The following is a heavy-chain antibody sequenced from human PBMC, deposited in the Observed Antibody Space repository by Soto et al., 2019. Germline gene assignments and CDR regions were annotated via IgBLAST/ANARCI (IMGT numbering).Heavy chain of an antibody. D-gene: IGHD3-10*01. CDR2: ISGSGGST. Sequence: EVQLLESGGGLVQPGGSLRLSCAASGFTFSSYAMSWVRQAPGKGLEWVSAISGSGGSTYYADSVKGRFTISRDNSKNTLYLQMTRLRAEDTAVYYCAKSGYGSAPGYYYGMDVWGQGTTVTVSS. CDR1: GFTFSSYA. V-gene: IGHV3-23*01. CDR3: AKSGYGSAPGYYYGMDV. J-gene: IGHJ6*02.